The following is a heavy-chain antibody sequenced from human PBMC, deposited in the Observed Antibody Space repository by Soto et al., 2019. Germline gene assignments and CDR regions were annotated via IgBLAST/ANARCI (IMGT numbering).Heavy chain of an antibody. CDR2: INHSGST. CDR1: GGSFGGYY. Sequence: SETLSLTCAVYGGSFGGYYWSWIRQPPGKGLEWIGEINHSGSTDYNPSRKSRVTISVDTSKHQFSLKLSSVTAADTAVYYCARFVITGTSYYYGMDVWGQGTTVTVSS. J-gene: IGHJ6*02. CDR3: ARFVITGTSYYYGMDV. V-gene: IGHV4-34*01. D-gene: IGHD1-20*01.